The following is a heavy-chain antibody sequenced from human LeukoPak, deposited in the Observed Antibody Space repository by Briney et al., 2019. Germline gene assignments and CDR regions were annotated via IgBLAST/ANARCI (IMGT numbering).Heavy chain of an antibody. V-gene: IGHV1-46*01. CDR2: INPSGGST. D-gene: IGHD3-22*01. CDR1: GYTFTNYY. CDR3: ARSYYYDSSGYYPPFFDY. Sequence: ASVKVSCKASGYTFTNYYMHWVRQAPGQGLEWMGIINPSGGSTNYAQKFQVRVTMTRDTSTSTVYMELSSLRSEDTAVYYCARSYYYDSSGYYPPFFDYWGQGTLVTVSS. J-gene: IGHJ4*02.